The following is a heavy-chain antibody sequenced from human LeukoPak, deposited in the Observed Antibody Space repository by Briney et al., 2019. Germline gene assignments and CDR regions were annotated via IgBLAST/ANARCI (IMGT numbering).Heavy chain of an antibody. J-gene: IGHJ6*02. D-gene: IGHD3-3*01. CDR1: GFTFSNCG. V-gene: IGHV3-30*18. CDR2: ISFDGGNK. Sequence: GVLRLSCAASGFTFSNCGMHWVRQAPGKGLEWVAIISFDGGNKYYADSVKGRFTISRDNSKNTMYLQMNSLRGEDTAVYYCAKAAYDFWSSYSSGSMDVWGQGTTVTVSS. CDR3: AKAAYDFWSSYSSGSMDV.